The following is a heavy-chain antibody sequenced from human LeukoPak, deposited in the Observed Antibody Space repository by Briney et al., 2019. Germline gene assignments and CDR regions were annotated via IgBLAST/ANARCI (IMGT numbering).Heavy chain of an antibody. CDR2: ISDNGGGT. D-gene: IGHD5-18*01. Sequence: GGSLRLSCAAAGFSFGSYAMSWVRQAPGRGLEWVSGISDNGGGTYYGDSVKGRFTISRDNSKNMLYLQMNGLRAEDTALYYCAKDTGAWIQLWHLFDYWGQGTLVTVSS. J-gene: IGHJ4*02. CDR3: AKDTGAWIQLWHLFDY. CDR1: GFSFGSYA. V-gene: IGHV3-23*01.